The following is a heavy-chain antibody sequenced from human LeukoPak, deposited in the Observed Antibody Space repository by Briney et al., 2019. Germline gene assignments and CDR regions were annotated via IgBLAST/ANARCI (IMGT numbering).Heavy chain of an antibody. CDR1: GFIFDDYS. CDR3: AKDISGIVATATGFDY. J-gene: IGHJ4*02. CDR2: ISWDGTTT. D-gene: IGHD2-15*01. V-gene: IGHV3-43*01. Sequence: GGSLRLSCAASGFIFDDYSLNWVRQAPGEGLEWVGLISWDGTTTIYADSVKGRFTITRDNSKNSLYLQMTSLRSEDTALYHCAKDISGIVATATGFDYWGQGTQVTVSS.